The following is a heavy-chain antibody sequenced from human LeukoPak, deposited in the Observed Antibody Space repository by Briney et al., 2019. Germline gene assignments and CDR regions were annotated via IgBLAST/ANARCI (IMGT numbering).Heavy chain of an antibody. CDR2: ISYDGSNK. CDR1: GFTFSSYA. J-gene: IGHJ4*02. V-gene: IGHV3-30*04. CDR3: ARDTTPHIAAAGTGDY. D-gene: IGHD6-13*01. Sequence: TGGSLRLSCAASGFTFSSYAMHWVRQAPGKGLEWVAVISYDGSNKYYADSVKGRFTISRDNSKNTLYLQMNSLRAEDTAVYYCARDTTPHIAAAGTGDYWGQGTLVTVSS.